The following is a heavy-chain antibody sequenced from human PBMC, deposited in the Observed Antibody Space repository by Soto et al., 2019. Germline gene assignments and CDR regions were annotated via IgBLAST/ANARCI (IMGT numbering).Heavy chain of an antibody. Sequence: LRLSCAASGFTFSSYAMSWVRQAPGKGLEWVSAISGSGGSTYYADSVKGRFTISRDNSKNTLYLQMNSLRAEDTAVYYCAKDLRQGLIRFLEWLLGPDYSGQGTLVTVSS. CDR3: AKDLRQGLIRFLEWLLGPDY. D-gene: IGHD3-3*01. CDR1: GFTFSSYA. CDR2: ISGSGGST. V-gene: IGHV3-23*01. J-gene: IGHJ4*02.